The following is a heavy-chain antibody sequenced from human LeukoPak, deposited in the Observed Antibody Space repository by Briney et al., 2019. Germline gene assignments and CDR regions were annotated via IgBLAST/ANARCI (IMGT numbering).Heavy chain of an antibody. CDR2: ISGSGGST. Sequence: GGSLRLSCAASGFTFSSYAMSWVRQAPGKGLEWVSAISGSGGSTYYADSVKGRFTISRDNSKNTLYLQMNSLRAEDTAVYYCAKGGGTVTNRGYYYYYMDVWGKGTTVTVSS. CDR3: AKGGGTVTNRGYYYYYMDV. D-gene: IGHD4-11*01. J-gene: IGHJ6*03. V-gene: IGHV3-23*01. CDR1: GFTFSSYA.